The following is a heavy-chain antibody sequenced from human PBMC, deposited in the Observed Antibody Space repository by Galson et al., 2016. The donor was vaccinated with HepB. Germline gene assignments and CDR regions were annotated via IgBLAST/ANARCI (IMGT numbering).Heavy chain of an antibody. J-gene: IGHJ4*02. CDR1: GGSISSGGFS. V-gene: IGHV4-30-2*01. CDR2: IYHSGST. D-gene: IGHD1/OR15-1a*01. CDR3: ARELAETTSPLDS. Sequence: TLSLTCVVSGGSISSGGFSWIWIRQPPGKGLEWIGYIYHSGSTYHNPSLKSRVTISVDSSKNQFSLKLSSVTAADTAVYYCARELAETTSPLDSWGQGTLVTVSS.